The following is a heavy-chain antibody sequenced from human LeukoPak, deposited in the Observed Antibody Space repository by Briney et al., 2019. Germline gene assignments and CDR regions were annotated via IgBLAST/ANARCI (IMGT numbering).Heavy chain of an antibody. Sequence: GGSLRLSCAASGFGFNSYGLHWVRQAPGKGLEWVAFIRYNGNDNYYTDSVKGRFTISRDNSKNTLYLQMNSLRAEDTAVYYCASLVGATPFDYWGQGTLVTVSS. CDR2: IRYNGNDN. D-gene: IGHD1-26*01. J-gene: IGHJ4*02. V-gene: IGHV3-30*02. CDR3: ASLVGATPFDY. CDR1: GFGFNSYG.